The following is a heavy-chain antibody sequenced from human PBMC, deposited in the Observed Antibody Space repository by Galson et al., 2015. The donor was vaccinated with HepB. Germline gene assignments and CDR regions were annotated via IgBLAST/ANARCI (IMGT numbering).Heavy chain of an antibody. Sequence: SVKVSCKASGYSFTSKGISWVRQAPGQGLEWMGWISTNSGDTNYAQKLQGRVTMTTDTSTSTAYMELRSLRSDDMAVYYCARVLRGGSAFDIWGQGTMVTVPS. CDR3: ARVLRGGSAFDI. CDR2: ISTNSGDT. CDR1: GYSFTSKG. J-gene: IGHJ3*02. D-gene: IGHD3-16*01. V-gene: IGHV1-18*03.